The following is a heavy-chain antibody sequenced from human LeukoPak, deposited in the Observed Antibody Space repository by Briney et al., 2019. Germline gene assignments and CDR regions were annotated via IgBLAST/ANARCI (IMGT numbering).Heavy chain of an antibody. V-gene: IGHV3-33*01. Sequence: GRSLRLSCAASGFTFRSYGMHWVRQAPGKGLEWVAVIWYNGSNEYYADSVKGRFTISRDNSKNTLYLQMNSLRAEDTAVYYCAREAGAVAGRGDYWGQGTLVTVSS. J-gene: IGHJ4*02. CDR1: GFTFRSYG. CDR2: IWYNGSNE. CDR3: AREAGAVAGRGDY. D-gene: IGHD6-19*01.